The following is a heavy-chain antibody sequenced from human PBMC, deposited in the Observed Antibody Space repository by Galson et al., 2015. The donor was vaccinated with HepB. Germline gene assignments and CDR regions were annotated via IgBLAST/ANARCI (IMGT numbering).Heavy chain of an antibody. J-gene: IGHJ5*02. CDR2: ISGSGTTA. Sequence: SLRLSCAASGFGFSEFYMTWIRQAPGKGLEWISYISGSGTTAYYADSVKGRFTVSRDNAKKSLYLQMNSLRAEDTAVYYCARAAGWVDPWGQGTLVIVSS. CDR1: GFGFSEFY. V-gene: IGHV3-11*01. CDR3: ARAAGWVDP.